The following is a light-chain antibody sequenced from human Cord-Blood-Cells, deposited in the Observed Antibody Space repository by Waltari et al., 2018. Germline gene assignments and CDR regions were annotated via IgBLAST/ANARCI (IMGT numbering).Light chain of an antibody. J-gene: IGKJ2*01. CDR3: QQYNNWPPYT. CDR2: GAS. Sequence: QSPATLSVSPGERATLSGRASQSVSSNLAWYQQKPGQAPRLLIYGASTRATGIPARFSGSGSGTEFTLTISSLQSEDFAVYYCQQYNNWPPYTFGQGTKLEIK. CDR1: QSVSSN. V-gene: IGKV3-15*01.